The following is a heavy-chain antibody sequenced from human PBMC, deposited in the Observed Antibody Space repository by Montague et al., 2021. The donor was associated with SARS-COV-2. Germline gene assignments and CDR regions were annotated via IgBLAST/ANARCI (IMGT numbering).Heavy chain of an antibody. V-gene: IGHV4-59*01. CDR2: IYYSGST. CDR1: GGSISSYY. D-gene: IGHD2-15*01. Sequence: SETLSLTCTVSGGSISSYYWSWIRQPPGKGLEWIGYIYYSGSTNHNPSLKSRVTISVDTPKNQFSLKLSSVTAADTAVYYCARALYCSGGSCYPNWFDPWGQGTLVTVSS. CDR3: ARALYCSGGSCYPNWFDP. J-gene: IGHJ5*02.